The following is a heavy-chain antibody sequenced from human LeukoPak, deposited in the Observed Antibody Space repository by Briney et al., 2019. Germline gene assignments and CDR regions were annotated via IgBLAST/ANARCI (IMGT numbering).Heavy chain of an antibody. CDR2: IYYSGGT. J-gene: IGHJ5*02. CDR1: GGSISSGGYS. V-gene: IGHV4-30-4*07. Sequence: PSETLSLTCAVSGGSISSGGYSWSWIRQPPGKGLEWIGYIYYSGGTYYNPSLKSRVTISVDTSKNQFSLKLSSVTAADTAVYYCARRGLSIRRYNWFDPWGQGTLVTVSS. D-gene: IGHD3-22*01. CDR3: ARRGLSIRRYNWFDP.